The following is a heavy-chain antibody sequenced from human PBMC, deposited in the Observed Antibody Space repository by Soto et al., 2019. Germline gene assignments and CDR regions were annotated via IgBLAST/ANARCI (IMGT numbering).Heavy chain of an antibody. CDR2: INAGNGNT. CDR3: ATRVGLGTRIFDY. CDR1: GFTFTSYA. Sequence: ASVKVSCKASGFTFTSYAMHWVRQAPGQRLEWMGWINAGNGNTKYSQKFQGRVTMTEDTSTDTAYMELSSLRSEDTAVYYCATRVGLGTRIFDYWGQGTLVTVSS. J-gene: IGHJ4*02. D-gene: IGHD2-15*01. V-gene: IGHV1-3*01.